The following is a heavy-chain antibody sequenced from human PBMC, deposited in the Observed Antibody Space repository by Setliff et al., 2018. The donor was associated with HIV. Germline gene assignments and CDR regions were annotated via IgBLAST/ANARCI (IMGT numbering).Heavy chain of an antibody. CDR3: ARDFHVLGYCSADSCPYDASDV. J-gene: IGHJ3*01. CDR1: GGTFSIFS. D-gene: IGHD2-15*01. Sequence: GASVKVSCKTSGGTFSIFSITWVRQAPGQGLEWMGRIISILGTPNYSHKFQGRVTITADKSTTTTYMELSSLRSDDTAIYYCARDFHVLGYCSADSCPYDASDVWGQGTMVTVSS. V-gene: IGHV1-69*08. CDR2: IISILGTP.